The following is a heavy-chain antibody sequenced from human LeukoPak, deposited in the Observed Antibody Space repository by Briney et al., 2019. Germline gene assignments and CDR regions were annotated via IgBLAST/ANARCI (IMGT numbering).Heavy chain of an antibody. CDR3: ARPKDDSSGYNAFDI. Sequence: ASVKVSCKASGYTFTGYYMHWVRQAPGQGLEWMGWINPNSGGTNYAQKFQGGVTMTRDTSISTAYMELSRLRSDDTAVYYCARPKDDSSGYNAFDIWGQGTMVTVSS. CDR1: GYTFTGYY. V-gene: IGHV1-2*02. J-gene: IGHJ3*02. CDR2: INPNSGGT. D-gene: IGHD3-22*01.